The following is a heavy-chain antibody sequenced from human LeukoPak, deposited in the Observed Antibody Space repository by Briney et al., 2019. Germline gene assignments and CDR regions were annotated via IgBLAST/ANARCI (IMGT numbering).Heavy chain of an antibody. J-gene: IGHJ5*02. CDR3: ARDSGRYQGSWFDP. CDR2: IYSGGST. D-gene: IGHD1-26*01. CDR1: GVIVSSDY. Sequence: PGGSLRLSCAASGVIVSSDYMSWVRQAPGKGLEWVSVIYSGGSTYYADSVKGRFTISRDNSKNILYLQMNSLRAEDTAVYYCARDSGRYQGSWFDPWGQGTLVTVSS. V-gene: IGHV3-53*01.